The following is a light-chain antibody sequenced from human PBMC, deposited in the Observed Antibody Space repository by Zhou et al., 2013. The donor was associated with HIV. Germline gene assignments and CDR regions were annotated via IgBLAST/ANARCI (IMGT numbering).Light chain of an antibody. CDR1: QSVSSRF. CDR3: QQYGSSPPIT. J-gene: IGKJ5*01. V-gene: IGKV3-20*01. CDR2: GAS. Sequence: EIVLTQSPGTLSLSPGERATLSCRASQSVSSRFLAWFQQKPGQAPRLLISGASSRATGIPDRFSGIGSGTDFTLTISRLEPEDFAVYYCQQYGSSPPITFGQGTRLGIK.